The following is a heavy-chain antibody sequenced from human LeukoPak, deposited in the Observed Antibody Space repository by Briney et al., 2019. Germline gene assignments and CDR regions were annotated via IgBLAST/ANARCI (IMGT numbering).Heavy chain of an antibody. J-gene: IGHJ5*02. D-gene: IGHD3-3*01. CDR2: IYYSGST. V-gene: IGHV4-39*07. Sequence: SETLSLTCTVSGGSISSSSYYWGWIRQPPGKGLEWIGSIYYSGSTYYNPSLKSRVTILVDTSKNQFSLKLSSVTAADTAVYYCARDSSYDFWSGYPPGWFDPWGQGTLVTVSS. CDR3: ARDSSYDFWSGYPPGWFDP. CDR1: GGSISSSSYY.